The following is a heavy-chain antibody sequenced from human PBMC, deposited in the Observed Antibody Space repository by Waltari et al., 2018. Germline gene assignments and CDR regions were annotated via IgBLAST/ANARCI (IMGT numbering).Heavy chain of an antibody. J-gene: IGHJ4*02. CDR3: ARDALEPFDY. D-gene: IGHD1-1*01. CDR1: GFTFSTYA. V-gene: IGHV3-30-3*01. CDR2: ISYDGSNE. Sequence: QVQLVESGGGVVPPGRSLRLSCPTSGFTFSTYALFWARQAPGKGLEWVAGISYDGSNEYYVESVRGRFTISRDSSKNMLYLQMSSLTADDTAVYYCARDALEPFDYWGQGTLVTVSS.